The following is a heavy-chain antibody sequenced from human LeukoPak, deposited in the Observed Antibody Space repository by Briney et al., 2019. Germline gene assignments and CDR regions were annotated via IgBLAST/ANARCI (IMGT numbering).Heavy chain of an antibody. Sequence: SETLSLTCTVSGGSISSSSYYWGWIRQPPGKGLEWIGSIYYSGSTYYNPSLKSRVTISVDTSKNQSSLKLSSVAAADTAVYYCARRAAMAHEYWGQGTLVTVSS. D-gene: IGHD5-18*01. CDR1: GGSISSSSYY. CDR3: ARRAAMAHEY. CDR2: IYYSGST. V-gene: IGHV4-39*01. J-gene: IGHJ4*02.